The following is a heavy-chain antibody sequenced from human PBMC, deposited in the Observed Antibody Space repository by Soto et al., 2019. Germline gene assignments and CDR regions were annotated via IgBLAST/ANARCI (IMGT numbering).Heavy chain of an antibody. J-gene: IGHJ6*02. V-gene: IGHV3-30-3*01. D-gene: IGHD5-18*01. CDR1: GFTFSPHA. CDR2: ISYEGSNK. CDR3: ARERNTGYDYSYYYGMDV. Sequence: GGSLRLSCAASGFTFSPHAMHWVRQGPGKGLEWVAVISYEGSNKYYADSVKGRFTISRDNSKNTLYLQMNSLRAEDSAVYYCARERNTGYDYSYYYGMDVWGQGTTVTVSS.